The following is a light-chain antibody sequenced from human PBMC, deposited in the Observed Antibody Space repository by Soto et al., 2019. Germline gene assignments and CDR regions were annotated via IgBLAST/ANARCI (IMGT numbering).Light chain of an antibody. V-gene: IGKV3-15*01. Sequence: EIVMTQSPATLSVSPGERATLSCRASQSVSSDLAWYHQKPGQAPRLLIYGASTRATGIPARFSGSGSGTEFTLTINSLQSEDFAVYYCQQYNNWPRTFGQGIKVDIK. J-gene: IGKJ1*01. CDR3: QQYNNWPRT. CDR1: QSVSSD. CDR2: GAS.